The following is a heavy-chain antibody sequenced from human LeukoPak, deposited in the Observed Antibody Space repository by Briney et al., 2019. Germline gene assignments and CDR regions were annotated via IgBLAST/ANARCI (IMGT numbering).Heavy chain of an antibody. CDR1: GFTFSSYG. D-gene: IGHD4-11*01. CDR2: IRYDGSNK. V-gene: IGHV3-30*02. J-gene: IGHJ3*02. CDR3: AKDFGYSNYGRAFDI. Sequence: GGSLRLSCAASGFTFSSYGMHWVRQAPGKGREWVAFIRYDGSNKYYADSVKGRFTISRDDSKNTLYLQMNSLRAEDTAVYYCAKDFGYSNYGRAFDIWGQGTMVTVSS.